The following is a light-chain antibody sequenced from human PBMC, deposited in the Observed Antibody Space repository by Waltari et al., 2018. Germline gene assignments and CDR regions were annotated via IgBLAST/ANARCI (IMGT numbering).Light chain of an antibody. CDR3: QQYYTTLYT. V-gene: IGKV4-1*01. Sequence: DIVMTQSPDSLAVSLGERATINCKSSQSVFYSPTNKNYLAWYRQKPGQPPKLLIYWASTRESGVPDRFSGSGSGTDFTLTISSLQAEDVAVYYCQQYYTTLYTFGQGTNLEIK. J-gene: IGKJ2*01. CDR2: WAS. CDR1: QSVFYSPTNKNY.